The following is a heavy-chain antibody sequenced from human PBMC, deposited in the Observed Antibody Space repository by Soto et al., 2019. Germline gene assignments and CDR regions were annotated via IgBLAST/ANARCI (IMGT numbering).Heavy chain of an antibody. CDR3: VRVNYDFWSGDYSNYGIDV. D-gene: IGHD3-3*01. J-gene: IGHJ6*02. Sequence: GASGKVSCKASGYTFTSYYMHWVRQAPGQGLEWMGIINPSGGSTSYAQKFQGRVTMTRDTSTSTVYMELSSLRSEDTAVYYCVRVNYDFWSGDYSNYGIDVWGQGTTVTVSS. V-gene: IGHV1-46*01. CDR2: INPSGGST. CDR1: GYTFTSYY.